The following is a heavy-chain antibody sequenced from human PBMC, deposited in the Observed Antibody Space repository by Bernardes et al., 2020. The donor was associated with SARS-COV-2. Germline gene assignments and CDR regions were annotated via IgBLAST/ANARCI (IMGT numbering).Heavy chain of an antibody. CDR2: ISPYSGNT. D-gene: IGHD3-3*01. Sequence: ASVKVSCKASGYTFSSYGITWVRLAPGQGLEWMGWISPYSGNTNYAQKFQGRVTMTTDTSTNTAYLELRSLRADDTAVYYCARDPVSTMFAVVVAYSDYWGKGTLVTVSS. J-gene: IGHJ4*02. CDR3: ARDPVSTMFAVVVAYSDY. CDR1: GYTFSSYG. V-gene: IGHV1-18*01.